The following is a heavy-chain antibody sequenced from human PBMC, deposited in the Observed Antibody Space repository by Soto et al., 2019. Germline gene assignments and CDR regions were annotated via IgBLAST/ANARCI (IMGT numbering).Heavy chain of an antibody. CDR2: IYSGGST. V-gene: IGHV3-53*01. CDR1: GFTVSSNY. J-gene: IGHJ6*02. CDR3: ASLLRVTYGMDV. Sequence: PGGSLRLSCAASGFTVSSNYMSWVHQAPGKGLEWVSVIYSGGSTYYADSVRGRFTISRDNSKNTLYLQMKSLRAEDTAVYYCASLLRVTYGMDVWGQGTTVTVSS. D-gene: IGHD2-15*01.